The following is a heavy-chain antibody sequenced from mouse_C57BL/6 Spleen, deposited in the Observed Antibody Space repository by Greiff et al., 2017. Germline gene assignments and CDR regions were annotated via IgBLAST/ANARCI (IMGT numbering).Heavy chain of an antibody. CDR2: ISYDGSN. D-gene: IGHD1-1*01. CDR3: AREGYYASSYWYFDV. CDR1: GYSITSGYY. J-gene: IGHJ1*03. V-gene: IGHV3-6*01. Sequence: EVKLQESGPGLVKPSQSLSLTCSVTGYSITSGYYWNWIRQFPGNKLEWMGYISYDGSNNYNPSLKNLISITRDTTKNQFFLKLNSETTEDTATYDCAREGYYASSYWYFDVWGTGTTVTVSS.